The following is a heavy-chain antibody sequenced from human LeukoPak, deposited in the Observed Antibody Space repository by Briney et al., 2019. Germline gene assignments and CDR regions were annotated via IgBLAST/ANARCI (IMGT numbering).Heavy chain of an antibody. CDR1: GGSFSGYH. CDR3: ASSVATAYYD. D-gene: IGHD3-22*01. CDR2: IYYSGST. Sequence: PSETLSLTCAVYGGSFSGYHWSWIRQPPGKGLEWIGYIYYSGSTNYNPSLKSRVTISVDTSKNQFSLKLSSVTAADTAVYYCASSVATAYYDWGQGTLVTVSS. V-gene: IGHV4-59*01. J-gene: IGHJ4*02.